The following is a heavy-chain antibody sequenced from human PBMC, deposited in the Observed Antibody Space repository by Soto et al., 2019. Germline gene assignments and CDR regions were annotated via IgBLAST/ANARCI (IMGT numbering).Heavy chain of an antibody. D-gene: IGHD3-10*01. CDR2: ISTNNGNT. CDR3: AIQRAGAYGMDV. V-gene: IGHV1-18*01. CDR1: GYTFSEYG. J-gene: IGHJ6*02. Sequence: QVQLVQSGAEVKKPGASVKVSCKASGYTFSEYGISWVRQAPGQGPEYLGWISTNNGNTGYAPKLQGRVTMTTDTSTSTAYMELRSLRPDDTAVYYCAIQRAGAYGMDVWGQGTTVAVSS.